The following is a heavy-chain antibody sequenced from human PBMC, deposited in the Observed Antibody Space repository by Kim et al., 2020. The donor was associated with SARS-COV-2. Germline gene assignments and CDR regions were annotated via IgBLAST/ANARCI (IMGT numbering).Heavy chain of an antibody. CDR1: GFTFGDYA. J-gene: IGHJ3*02. D-gene: IGHD6-19*01. CDR2: IRSKAYGGTT. CDR3: TREWGRSIAVAGSDAFDI. V-gene: IGHV3-49*03. Sequence: GGSLRLSCTASGFTFGDYAMSWFRQAPGKGLEWVGFIRSKAYGGTTEYAASVKGRFTISRDDSKSIAYLQMNSLKTEDTAVYYCTREWGRSIAVAGSDAFDIWGQGTMVTVSS.